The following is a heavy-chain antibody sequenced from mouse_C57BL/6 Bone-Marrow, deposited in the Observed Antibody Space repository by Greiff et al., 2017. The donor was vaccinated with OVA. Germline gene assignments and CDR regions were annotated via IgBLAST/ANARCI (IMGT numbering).Heavy chain of an antibody. D-gene: IGHD1-1*01. J-gene: IGHJ4*01. CDR2: ISYDGSN. V-gene: IGHV3-6*01. CDR3: ARGGLLGNAMDY. Sequence: VQLKQSGPGLVKPSQSLSLTCSVTGYSITSGYYWNWIRQFPGNKLEWMGYISYDGSNNYNPSLKNRISITRDTAKNQFFLKLNSVTTEDTATYYCARGGLLGNAMDYWGQGTSVTVSS. CDR1: GYSITSGYY.